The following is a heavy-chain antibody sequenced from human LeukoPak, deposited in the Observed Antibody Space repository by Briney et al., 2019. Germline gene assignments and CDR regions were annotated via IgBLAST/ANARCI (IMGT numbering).Heavy chain of an antibody. CDR2: INHSGST. V-gene: IGHV4-34*01. CDR1: GGSISSYY. J-gene: IGHJ5*02. D-gene: IGHD5-24*01. Sequence: ASETLSLTCTVSGGSISSYYWSWIRQPPGKGLEWIGEINHSGSTNYNPSLKSRVTISVDTSKNQFSLKLSSVTAADTAVYYCARDRTRVRERWLQSTLFRQGNWFDPWGQGTLVTVSS. CDR3: ARDRTRVRERWLQSTLFRQGNWFDP.